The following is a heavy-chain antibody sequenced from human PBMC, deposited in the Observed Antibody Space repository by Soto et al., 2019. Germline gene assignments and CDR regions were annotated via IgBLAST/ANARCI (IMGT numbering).Heavy chain of an antibody. D-gene: IGHD2-2*01. CDR1: GGCICRCSYY. J-gene: IGHJ4*02. Sequence: SEPLSLTCTVGGGCICRCSYYCAWVRQPPGKGLEWIGSVYYSGTTYYNPSLKSRVTISEDTSKNQFSLRLSSVTAADTAVFYCARLIHCKTTSCYFDYWGPGTLVTVSS. V-gene: IGHV4-39*01. CDR3: ARLIHCKTTSCYFDY. CDR2: VYYSGTT.